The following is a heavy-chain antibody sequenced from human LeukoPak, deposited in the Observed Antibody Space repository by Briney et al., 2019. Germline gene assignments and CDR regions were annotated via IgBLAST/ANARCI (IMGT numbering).Heavy chain of an antibody. CDR1: GFTVSRNY. V-gene: IGHV3-53*01. Sequence: PGGSLRLSCAASGFTVSRNYMSWVRQAPGKGLEWVSEIYSGGSTYYAASVKGRFSISRDNSKNTVYLRMNSLRVEDTDVYYCARELREHGVFDIWGQGIMVTVSS. CDR3: ARELREHGVFDI. J-gene: IGHJ3*02. CDR2: IYSGGST. D-gene: IGHD1-26*01.